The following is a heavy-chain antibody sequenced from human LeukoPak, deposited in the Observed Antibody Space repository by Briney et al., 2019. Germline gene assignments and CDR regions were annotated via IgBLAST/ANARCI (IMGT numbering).Heavy chain of an antibody. Sequence: GGSLRLSCAASGFTVSSNYMSWVRQAPGKWLEWDSVIYSGGSTYYADSVKGRFTISRDNSKNTLYLQMNSLRAEDTAVYYCARVDTMVRGVIDYYFDYWGQGTLVTVSS. V-gene: IGHV3-53*01. CDR3: ARVDTMVRGVIDYYFDY. D-gene: IGHD3-10*01. J-gene: IGHJ4*02. CDR1: GFTVSSNY. CDR2: IYSGGST.